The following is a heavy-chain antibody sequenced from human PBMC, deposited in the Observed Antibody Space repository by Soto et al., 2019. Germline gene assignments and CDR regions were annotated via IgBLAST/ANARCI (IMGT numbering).Heavy chain of an antibody. CDR1: GFTFSSYA. J-gene: IGHJ6*02. CDR3: ARDLGIYGVARGPYYYHGMDV. V-gene: IGHV3-30-3*01. CDR2: ISYDGSNK. Sequence: QVQLVESGGGVVQPGRSLRLSCAASGFTFSSYAMHWVRQAPGKGLEWVAVISYDGSNKYYADSVKGRFTISRDNSKNTLYLQMNSLRAEDTAVYYCARDLGIYGVARGPYYYHGMDVWGQGTTVTVSS. D-gene: IGHD3-3*01.